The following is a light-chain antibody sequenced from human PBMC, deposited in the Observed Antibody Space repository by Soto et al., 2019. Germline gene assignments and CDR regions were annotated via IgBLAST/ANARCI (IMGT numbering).Light chain of an antibody. CDR3: HQYGSFPHT. J-gene: IGKJ2*01. Sequence: EIVLTQSPGTLSLSPGERATLSCMASQSVSGSSLAWYQHKPGQAPRLLIYGASSRATGIPDRFSGSGSGTDFTFIISRLEPEDLGMYYCHQYGSFPHTFGQGTELETK. CDR2: GAS. CDR1: QSVSGSS. V-gene: IGKV3-20*01.